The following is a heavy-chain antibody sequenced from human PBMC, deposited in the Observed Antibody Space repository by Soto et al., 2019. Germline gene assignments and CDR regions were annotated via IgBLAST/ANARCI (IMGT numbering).Heavy chain of an antibody. CDR2: IYNSGSGST. CDR1: GSCITTYY. Sequence: SETLSLTCSVSGSCITTYYWHWIRQAPGKGLGRIGFIYNSGSGSTSSNPSLKSRVTISVDTSKNQFSLKLSSVTAADTAVYYCARAGYYDSSGLHYYFDYWGQGTLVTVSS. V-gene: IGHV4-59*01. CDR3: ARAGYYDSSGLHYYFDY. D-gene: IGHD3-22*01. J-gene: IGHJ4*02.